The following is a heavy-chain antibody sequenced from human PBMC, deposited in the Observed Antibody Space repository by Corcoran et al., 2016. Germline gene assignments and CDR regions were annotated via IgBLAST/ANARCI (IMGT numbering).Heavy chain of an antibody. J-gene: IGHJ4*02. Sequence: QVQLQESGPGLVKPSETLSLTCTVSGGSISSYYWSWIRQPPGKGLEWIGYIYYSGSTNYNPSLKSRVTISVDTSKNQFSLKLSSVTAADTAVYYCARVEQQGIGVYDYWGQGTLVTVSS. D-gene: IGHD6-13*01. CDR3: ARVEQQGIGVYDY. CDR2: IYYSGST. V-gene: IGHV4-59*01. CDR1: GGSISSYY.